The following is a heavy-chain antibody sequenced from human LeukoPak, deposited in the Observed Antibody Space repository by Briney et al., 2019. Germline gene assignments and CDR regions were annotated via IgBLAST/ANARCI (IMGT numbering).Heavy chain of an antibody. CDR3: AGAGGWSNGMDV. Sequence: GGSLRLSCAASGFTFSSYAMHWVRQAPGKGLEWVSSISSSSSYIYYADSVKGRFTISRDNAKNSLYLQMNSLRAEDTAVYYCAGAGGWSNGMDVWGQGTTVTVSS. V-gene: IGHV3-21*01. D-gene: IGHD2-15*01. CDR1: GFTFSSYA. J-gene: IGHJ6*02. CDR2: ISSSSSYI.